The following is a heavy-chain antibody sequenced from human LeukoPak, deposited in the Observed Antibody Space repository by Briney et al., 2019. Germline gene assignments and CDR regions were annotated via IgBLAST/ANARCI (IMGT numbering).Heavy chain of an antibody. J-gene: IGHJ4*02. Sequence: PGRSLRLSCAASGFTFSSYGMHWVRQAPGKGLEWVAVISYDGSNKYYADSVKGRFTISRDNSKNTLYLQMNSLRAEDTAAYYCARDLSSGSYDYWGQGTLVTVSS. CDR2: ISYDGSNK. D-gene: IGHD1-26*01. V-gene: IGHV3-30*03. CDR3: ARDLSSGSYDY. CDR1: GFTFSSYG.